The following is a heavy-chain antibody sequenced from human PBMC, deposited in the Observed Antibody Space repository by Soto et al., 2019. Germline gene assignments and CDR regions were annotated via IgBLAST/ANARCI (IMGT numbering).Heavy chain of an antibody. CDR1: GGSISSSSYY. Sequence: PSETLSLTCTVSGGSISSSSYYWGWIRQPPGKGLEWIGSIYYSGSTYYNPSLKSRVTISVDTSKNHFSLKLSSVTAADTAVYYCARTYSSFDNWFDPWGQGTLVTVSS. J-gene: IGHJ5*02. CDR3: ARTYSSFDNWFDP. CDR2: IYYSGST. D-gene: IGHD6-6*01. V-gene: IGHV4-39*01.